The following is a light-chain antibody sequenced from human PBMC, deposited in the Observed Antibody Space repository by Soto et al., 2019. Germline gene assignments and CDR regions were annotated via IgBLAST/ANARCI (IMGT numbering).Light chain of an antibody. Sequence: DIQMTQSPSTLSSSVGDRVTITFRASQSIRTWLAWYQQKPGKAPKLLIYDASSLERGVPSRFSGSGSGTDFSLTISSLQPEDFATYYCLQHNSFPLTFGGGTKVDI. J-gene: IGKJ4*01. CDR2: DAS. V-gene: IGKV1-5*01. CDR1: QSIRTW. CDR3: LQHNSFPLT.